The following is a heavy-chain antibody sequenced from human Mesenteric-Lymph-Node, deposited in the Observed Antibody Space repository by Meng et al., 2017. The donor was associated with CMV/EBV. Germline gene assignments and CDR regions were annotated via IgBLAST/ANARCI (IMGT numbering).Heavy chain of an antibody. CDR3: AKDGIARPGDGMDV. D-gene: IGHD1-1*01. V-gene: IGHV3-48*03. CDR2: ISSSGTTI. CDR1: GFTFSNYE. Sequence: GGSLKISCAASGFTFSNYEMNWVRQAPGKGLEWVSYISSSGTTIYADSVKGRSTISRDNSKNTLHLQMNSLRAEDTAVYYCAKDGIARPGDGMDVWGQGTTVTVSS. J-gene: IGHJ6*02.